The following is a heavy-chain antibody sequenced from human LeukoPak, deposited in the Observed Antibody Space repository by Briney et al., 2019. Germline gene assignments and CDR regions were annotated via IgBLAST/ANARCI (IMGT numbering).Heavy chain of an antibody. CDR2: IMRGSSTI. J-gene: IGHJ5*02. Sequence: PGGSLRLSCAASGFTFSSFRMNWVRPAPGKGLEWVAHIMRGSSTIYYGDSVKGRFTVSRDNAKNSLYLQMNSLRAEDTAVYYCARDRVWSPRTWFDPWGQGTLVTVSS. V-gene: IGHV3-7*01. CDR1: GFTFSSFR. D-gene: IGHD3-3*01. CDR3: ARDRVWSPRTWFDP.